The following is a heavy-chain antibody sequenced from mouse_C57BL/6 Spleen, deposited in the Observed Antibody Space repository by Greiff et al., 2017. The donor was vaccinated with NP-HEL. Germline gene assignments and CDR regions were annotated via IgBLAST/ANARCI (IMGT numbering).Heavy chain of an antibody. CDR3: LARTGTFDY. CDR2: IDPSDSYT. CDR1: GYTFTSYW. J-gene: IGHJ2*01. D-gene: IGHD4-1*01. Sequence: VQLQQSGAELVKPGASVKLSCKASGYTFTSYWMQWVKQRPGQGLEWIGEIDPSDSYTNYNQKFKGKATLTVDTSSSTAYMQLSSLTSEDSAVYYCLARTGTFDYWGQGTTLPVSS. V-gene: IGHV1-50*01.